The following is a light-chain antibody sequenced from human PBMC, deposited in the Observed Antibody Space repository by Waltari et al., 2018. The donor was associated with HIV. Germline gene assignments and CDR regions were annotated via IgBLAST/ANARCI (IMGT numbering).Light chain of an antibody. V-gene: IGKV1-5*03. CDR1: QSIGSW. J-gene: IGKJ1*01. CDR2: KAS. CDR3: QQGRT. Sequence: DIQMTQSPSTLSASVGDRVTITCRASQSIGSWLSWYQQKPGKAPKLLIYKASSLESGVPSRFSGSGSGTEFTLTISSLQTDDFATYYCQQGRTFGQGTKVEIK.